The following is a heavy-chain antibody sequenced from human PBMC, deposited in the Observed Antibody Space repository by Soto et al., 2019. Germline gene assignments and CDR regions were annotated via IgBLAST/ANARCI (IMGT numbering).Heavy chain of an antibody. CDR3: ARVGQGFWYFAL. J-gene: IGHJ2*01. CDR1: GFTFSSYW. Sequence: GSLRLSCAASGFTFSSYWMHWVRQAPGKGLVWVSRINTDGSTTSYADSVKGRFTISRDNAKNTVYVQMKSLTAEATAVYYCARVGQGFWYFALWGRATLVTVSS. CDR2: INTDGSTT. V-gene: IGHV3-74*01.